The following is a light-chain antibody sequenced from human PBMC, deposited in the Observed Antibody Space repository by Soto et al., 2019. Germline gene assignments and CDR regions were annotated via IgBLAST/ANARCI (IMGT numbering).Light chain of an antibody. V-gene: IGLV2-18*02. CDR3: SSYTSSSTYV. Sequence: QSALTQPPSVSGSPGRSVAISCTGTSSDVGSYHRVYWYQQPPGTAPKVMIYEGSNRPSGVPDRFSGSKSGNPASLTISGLQDEDEADYYCSSYTSSSTYVFGTGTQLTVL. J-gene: IGLJ1*01. CDR1: SSDVGSYHR. CDR2: EGS.